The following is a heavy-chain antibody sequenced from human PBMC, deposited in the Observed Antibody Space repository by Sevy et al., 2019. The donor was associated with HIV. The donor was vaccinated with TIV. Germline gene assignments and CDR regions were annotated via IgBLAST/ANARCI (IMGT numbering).Heavy chain of an antibody. CDR2: ISAYNGNT. J-gene: IGHJ3*02. CDR1: GYTFTSYG. V-gene: IGHV1-18*01. CDR3: ARTYSGGWYDAFDI. Sequence: APVKVSCKASGYTFTSYGISWVRQAPGQGLEWMGWISAYNGNTNYAQKLQGRVTMTTDTSTSTAYMELRSMRSDDTAVYYCARTYSGGWYDAFDIWGQGTMVTVSS. D-gene: IGHD6-19*01.